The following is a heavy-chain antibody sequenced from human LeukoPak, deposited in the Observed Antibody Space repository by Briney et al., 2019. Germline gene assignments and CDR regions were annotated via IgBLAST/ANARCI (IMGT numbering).Heavy chain of an antibody. J-gene: IGHJ4*02. CDR2: INHSGST. D-gene: IGHD4-17*01. CDR3: ARGPNFHYGDYAIGY. V-gene: IGHV4-34*01. Sequence: SETLSLTCAVYGGSFSGYYWSWIRQPPGKGLEGIVEINHSGSTNYNPSLKRRVTISVDTSKNQFSLKLSSVPAADTAVYYCARGPNFHYGDYAIGYWGQGTLVTVSS. CDR1: GGSFSGYY.